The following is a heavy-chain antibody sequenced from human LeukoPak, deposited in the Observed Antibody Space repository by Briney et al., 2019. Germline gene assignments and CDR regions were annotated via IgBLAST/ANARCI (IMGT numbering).Heavy chain of an antibody. Sequence: SETLSLTCTVSGGSISGYYWSWIRQPPGKGLEWIGYISYSGSTNYNPSLESRVTISVDTSKNQFALNLSSVTAADTAVYYCAREGDYDSGGYSTFDSWGQGTLATVSS. CDR1: GGSISGYY. CDR3: AREGDYDSGGYSTFDS. J-gene: IGHJ4*02. CDR2: ISYSGST. D-gene: IGHD3-22*01. V-gene: IGHV4-59*01.